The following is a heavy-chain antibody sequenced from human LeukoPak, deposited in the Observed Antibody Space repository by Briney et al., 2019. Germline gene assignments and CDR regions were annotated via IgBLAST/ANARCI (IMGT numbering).Heavy chain of an antibody. CDR2: IYYSGST. CDR3: ARLGHKGYCSSTSCYKDY. J-gene: IGHJ4*02. CDR1: GGSISSYY. D-gene: IGHD2-2*02. V-gene: IGHV4-59*12. Sequence: TSETLSLTCTVSGGSISSYYWSWIRQPPGKGLEWIGYIYYSGSTNYNPSLKSRVTISVDTSKNQFSLKLSSVTAADTAVYYCARLGHKGYCSSTSCYKDYWGQGTLVTVSS.